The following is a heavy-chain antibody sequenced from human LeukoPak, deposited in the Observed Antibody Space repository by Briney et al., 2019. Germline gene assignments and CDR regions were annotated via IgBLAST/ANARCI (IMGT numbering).Heavy chain of an antibody. V-gene: IGHV4-39*01. CDR2: IYYSGST. J-gene: IGHJ6*02. CDR1: GGSISSSSYY. Sequence: PSETLSLTYTVSGGSISSSSYYWGWIRQPPGKGLEWIGSIYYSGSTYYNPSLKSRVTISVDTSKNQFSLKLSSVTAADTAVYYCTGGYDYYYYYGMDVWGQGTTVTVSS. CDR3: TGGYDYYYYYGMDV. D-gene: IGHD5-12*01.